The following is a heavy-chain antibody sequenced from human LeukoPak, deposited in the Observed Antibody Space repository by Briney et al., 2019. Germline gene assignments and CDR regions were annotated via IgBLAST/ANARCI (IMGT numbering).Heavy chain of an antibody. V-gene: IGHV4-39*01. CDR1: GGSISTTSYY. CDR3: ARRTWGGPHYFDH. CDR2: IYYSGST. J-gene: IGHJ4*02. D-gene: IGHD3-3*01. Sequence: PSETLSLTCTVSGGSISTTSYYWGWIRQPPGKGLEWIGNIYYSGSTFYNPSFKSRVTISVDTSKNQFSLKVNSMTAADTAVYFCARRTWGGPHYFDHWGQGTLVTVSS.